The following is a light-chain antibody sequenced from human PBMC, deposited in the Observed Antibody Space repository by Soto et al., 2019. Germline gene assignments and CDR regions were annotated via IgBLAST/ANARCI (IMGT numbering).Light chain of an antibody. Sequence: EIVLTQSPGTLSLSPGERATLSCRASQSVSSSYLAWYQQKPGQAPRLLIYGASSRATGIPDRFSGSGSGTDFTLTISRLEPEDFAVYYCQQYGSSPYTVGQGNKLEI. CDR1: QSVSSSY. J-gene: IGKJ2*01. CDR2: GAS. V-gene: IGKV3-20*01. CDR3: QQYGSSPYT.